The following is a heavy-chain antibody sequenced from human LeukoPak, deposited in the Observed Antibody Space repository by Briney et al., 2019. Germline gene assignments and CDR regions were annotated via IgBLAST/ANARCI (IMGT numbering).Heavy chain of an antibody. Sequence: SETLSLTCTVSGGSISSYYWSWIRQPPGKGLEWIGYIYYSGSTNYNPSLKSRVTISVDTSKNQFSLKLSSVTAADTAVYYCASIRRGYSGYDATQIFDYWGQGTLVTVSS. J-gene: IGHJ4*02. CDR1: GGSISSYY. CDR3: ASIRRGYSGYDATQIFDY. D-gene: IGHD5-12*01. CDR2: IYYSGST. V-gene: IGHV4-59*01.